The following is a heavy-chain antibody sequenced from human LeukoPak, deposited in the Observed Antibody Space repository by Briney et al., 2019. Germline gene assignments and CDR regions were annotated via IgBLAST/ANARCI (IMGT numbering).Heavy chain of an antibody. CDR1: GFTFSSYW. CDR2: IKQDGSEK. J-gene: IGHJ6*03. Sequence: PGGSLRLTCAASGFTFSSYWMSWVRQAPGKGLEWVANIKQDGSEKYYVDSVKGRFTISRDNSKNTLYLQMNSLRAEDTAVYYCAKEGGDYGDYVGYYYYYMDVWGKGTTVTISS. CDR3: AKEGGDYGDYVGYYYYYMDV. D-gene: IGHD4-17*01. V-gene: IGHV3-7*01.